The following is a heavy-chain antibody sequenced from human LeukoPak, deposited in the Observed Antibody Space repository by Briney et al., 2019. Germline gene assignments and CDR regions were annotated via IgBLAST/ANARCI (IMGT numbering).Heavy chain of an antibody. Sequence: ASETLSLTCTVSGGSISSYYWSWIRQPPGKGLEWIGYIYYSGSTSYNPSLKSRVTISVDTSKNQFSLKLSSVTPADTAVYYCARQVYSSSWSYYFEYWGQGILVTVSS. CDR3: ARQVYSSSWSYYFEY. J-gene: IGHJ4*02. D-gene: IGHD6-13*01. V-gene: IGHV4-59*01. CDR1: GGSISSYY. CDR2: IYYSGST.